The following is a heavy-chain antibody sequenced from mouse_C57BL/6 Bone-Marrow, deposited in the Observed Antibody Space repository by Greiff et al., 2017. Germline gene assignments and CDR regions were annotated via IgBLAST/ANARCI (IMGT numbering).Heavy chain of an antibody. Sequence: VQLQQSDAELVKPGASVKISCKVSGYTFTDHTIHWMKQRPEQGLEWIGYIYPRDGSTKYNEKFKGKATLTADKSSSTAYMQLNSLTSEDSAVYFCARLRDYDYDGAWFACWGQGTLVTVSA. CDR3: ARLRDYDYDGAWFAC. J-gene: IGHJ3*01. CDR1: GYTFTDHT. D-gene: IGHD2-4*01. V-gene: IGHV1-78*01. CDR2: IYPRDGST.